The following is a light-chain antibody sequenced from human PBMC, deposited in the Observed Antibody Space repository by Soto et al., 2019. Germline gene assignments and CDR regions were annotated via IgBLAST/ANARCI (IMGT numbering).Light chain of an antibody. V-gene: IGKV3-15*01. CDR3: QQYKAWPPR. CDR2: VAS. CDR1: QSVSSY. Sequence: EMVMTQSPATLSVSPGERATLSCRASQSVSSYLAWYQQKPGQPPRLLIYVASTRAAGIPARFSGSGSGTEFTLTISSLQSEDFAVYYCQQYKAWPPRFGQGTKVEIK. J-gene: IGKJ1*01.